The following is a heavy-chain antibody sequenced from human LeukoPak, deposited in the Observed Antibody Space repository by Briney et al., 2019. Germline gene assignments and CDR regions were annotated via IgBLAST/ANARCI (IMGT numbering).Heavy chain of an antibody. CDR2: INPNSGGT. V-gene: IGHV1-2*02. Sequence: ASVKVSCKASGYTFTSYYMHWVRQAPGQGLEWMGWINPNSGGTNYAQKFQGRVTMTRDTSISTAYMELSRLRSDDTAVYYCARAEITIFGVVPFDHWGQGTLVTVSS. CDR1: GYTFTSYY. D-gene: IGHD3-3*01. J-gene: IGHJ4*02. CDR3: ARAEITIFGVVPFDH.